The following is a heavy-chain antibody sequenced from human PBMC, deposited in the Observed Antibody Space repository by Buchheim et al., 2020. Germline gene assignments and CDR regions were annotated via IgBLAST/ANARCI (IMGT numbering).Heavy chain of an antibody. Sequence: QVQLVESGGGVVQPGRSLRLSCAASGFTFSSYGMHWVRQAPGKGLEWVAVIWYDGSNKYYADSVKGRFTISRENSKNTLYLQMNSLRAEDTAVYYCARSMVRGPSRLHYYGMDVWGQGTT. CDR1: GFTFSSYG. D-gene: IGHD3-10*01. J-gene: IGHJ6*01. CDR3: ARSMVRGPSRLHYYGMDV. V-gene: IGHV3-33*01. CDR2: IWYDGSNK.